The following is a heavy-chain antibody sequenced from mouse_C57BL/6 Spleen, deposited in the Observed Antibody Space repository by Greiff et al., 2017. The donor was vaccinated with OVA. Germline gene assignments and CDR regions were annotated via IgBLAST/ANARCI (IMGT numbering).Heavy chain of an antibody. CDR2: ISSGSSTI. CDR1: GFTFSDYG. V-gene: IGHV5-17*01. Sequence: EVHLVESGGGLVKPGGSLKLSCAASGFTFSDYGMHWVRQAPEKGLEWVAYISSGSSTIYYADTVKGRFTISRDNAKNTLFLQMTSLRSEDTAMYYCANTGDWYFDVWGTGTTVTVSS. D-gene: IGHD4-1*01. J-gene: IGHJ1*03. CDR3: ANTGDWYFDV.